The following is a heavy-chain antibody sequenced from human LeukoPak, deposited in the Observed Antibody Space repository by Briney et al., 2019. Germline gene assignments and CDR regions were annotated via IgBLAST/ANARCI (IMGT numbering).Heavy chain of an antibody. D-gene: IGHD4-17*01. J-gene: IGHJ6*02. V-gene: IGHV1-58*01. CDR3: AKNSVRRSTLYTVTYYYYGMDV. CDR1: GFTFTSSA. Sequence: SVKVSCKASGFTFTSSAVQWVRQARGQRLEWIGWIVVGSGNTNYAQKFQERVTITRDMSTSTAYMELSSLRSEDTAVYYCAKNSVRRSTLYTVTYYYYGMDVWGQGTTVTVSS. CDR2: IVVGSGNT.